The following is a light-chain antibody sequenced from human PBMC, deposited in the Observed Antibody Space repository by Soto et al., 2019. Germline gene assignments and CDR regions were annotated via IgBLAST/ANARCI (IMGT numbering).Light chain of an antibody. Sequence: EIVLTQSPATLSLSPGERATLSCRASQSVSSYLAWYQQKPGQAPRLLIYDACNRATGIPARFSGSGSGTDFTLTISSLEPEDFAVYYCQLRNTFGQGTKLEIK. J-gene: IGKJ2*01. CDR2: DAC. CDR1: QSVSSY. V-gene: IGKV3-11*01. CDR3: QLRNT.